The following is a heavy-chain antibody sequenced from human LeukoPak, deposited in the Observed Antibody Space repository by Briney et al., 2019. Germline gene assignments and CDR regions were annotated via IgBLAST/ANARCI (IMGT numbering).Heavy chain of an antibody. Sequence: PGGSLRLSCAASGFTFNDYYMSWIRQAPGKGLEWVSYISPNSTYTNYADSVKGRFTISRDNAKNSLYLQMNSLRAEDKAVYYCARVSGSGSYYPDYWGQGTPVTVSS. J-gene: IGHJ4*02. CDR2: ISPNSTYT. V-gene: IGHV3-11*05. D-gene: IGHD3-10*01. CDR1: GFTFNDYY. CDR3: ARVSGSGSYYPDY.